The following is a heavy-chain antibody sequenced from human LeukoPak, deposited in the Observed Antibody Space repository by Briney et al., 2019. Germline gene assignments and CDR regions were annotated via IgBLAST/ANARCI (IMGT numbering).Heavy chain of an antibody. J-gene: IGHJ5*02. V-gene: IGHV4-34*01. Sequence: PSETLSLTCTVSGGSISSYYWSWIRQPPGKGLEWIGEINHSGSTNHNPSLKSRVTISVDTSKNQFSLKLSSVTAADTAVYYCARGRKQDSTYYYDSSGYRWFDPWGQGTLVTVSS. D-gene: IGHD3-22*01. CDR3: ARGRKQDSTYYYDSSGYRWFDP. CDR2: INHSGST. CDR1: GGSISSYY.